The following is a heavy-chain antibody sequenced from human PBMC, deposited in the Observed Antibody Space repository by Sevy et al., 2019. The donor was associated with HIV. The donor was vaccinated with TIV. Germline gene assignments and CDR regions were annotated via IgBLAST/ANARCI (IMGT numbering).Heavy chain of an antibody. V-gene: IGHV3-13*01. CDR3: ARETAADAFDV. Sequence: GGSLRLSCAATAFTFSSYDMHWVRQVAVKGLEWVSSIGLSGDTYFAGSVKGRFTISRDNVKNYLYLQMSSLRAGDTAVYYCARETAADAFDVWGQGTFVTVSS. CDR1: AFTFSSYD. CDR2: IGLSGDT. J-gene: IGHJ3*01. D-gene: IGHD6-13*01.